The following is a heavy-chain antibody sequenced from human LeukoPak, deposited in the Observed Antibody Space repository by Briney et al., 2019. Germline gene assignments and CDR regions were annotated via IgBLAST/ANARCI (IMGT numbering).Heavy chain of an antibody. CDR2: ISSSFTT. D-gene: IGHD1-7*01. CDR1: GFTFRSYE. Sequence: PGGSLRLSCVASGFTFRSYEMNWVRQAPGKGLEWVSYISSSFTTNYADSVKGRFTISRDNAKNSLYLQVNSLRAEDTAVYYCATPVQMNYVNYWGQGTLVTVSS. V-gene: IGHV3-48*03. CDR3: ATPVQMNYVNY. J-gene: IGHJ4*02.